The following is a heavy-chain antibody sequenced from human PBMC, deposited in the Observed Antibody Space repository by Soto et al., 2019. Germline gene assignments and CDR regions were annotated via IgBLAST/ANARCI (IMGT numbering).Heavy chain of an antibody. D-gene: IGHD6-19*01. V-gene: IGHV3-23*01. Sequence: EVQLLESGGGLVQPGGSLRLSCEASEFMFSSYAMSWVRQAPGKGLEWVSTISPSGDNTYYADSVRGRFTISRDNSKSTVSLPMNSLTTEDTAIYYCAKAKSLRAVRGSSFDSWGQGALVTVSS. CDR3: AKAKSLRAVRGSSFDS. J-gene: IGHJ4*02. CDR1: EFMFSSYA. CDR2: ISPSGDNT.